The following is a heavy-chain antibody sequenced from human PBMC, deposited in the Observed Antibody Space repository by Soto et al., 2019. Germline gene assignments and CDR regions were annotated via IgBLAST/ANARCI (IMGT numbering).Heavy chain of an antibody. V-gene: IGHV1-69*06. D-gene: IGHD3-10*01. J-gene: IGHJ6*02. Sequence: SVKVSCKASGGTFSIYAISCVLQSPGQWLEWMGGIIPIFGTANYAQKFQGRVTITADKSMSTAYMELSSLRSEDTAVYYCARRGLLWFYMDVWGQGTTVTVSS. CDR2: IIPIFGTA. CDR1: GGTFSIYA. CDR3: ARRGLLWFYMDV.